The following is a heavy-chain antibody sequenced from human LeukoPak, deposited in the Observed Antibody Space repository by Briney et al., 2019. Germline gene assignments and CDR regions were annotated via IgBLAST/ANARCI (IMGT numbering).Heavy chain of an antibody. J-gene: IGHJ6*02. Sequence: PGGSLRLSCAASGFTFSTYAMSWLRPAPGPRLEWVSAVSGGGGTTHYADSVKGRFTISRDNSENTLSLQMKSLRDEDTAVYYCAKEFYFATAVWGQGTTVTVSS. V-gene: IGHV3-23*01. D-gene: IGHD2-15*01. CDR3: AKEFYFATAV. CDR2: VSGGGGTT. CDR1: GFTFSTYA.